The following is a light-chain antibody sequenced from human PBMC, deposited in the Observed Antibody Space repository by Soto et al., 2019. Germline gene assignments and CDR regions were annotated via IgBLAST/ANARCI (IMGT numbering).Light chain of an antibody. CDR2: LTS. V-gene: IGKV2-28*01. CDR1: QSILHSNGYYY. J-gene: IGKJ4*01. Sequence: DILMTQSPLSLTVTPGESASISCRSSQSILHSNGYYYLDWYLQKPGQSPQLLIYLTSTRASGVPDRFSGSGSGTHFTLKINRVEAEDVGIYYCMQGLQTPRTFSGGTKVEIK. CDR3: MQGLQTPRT.